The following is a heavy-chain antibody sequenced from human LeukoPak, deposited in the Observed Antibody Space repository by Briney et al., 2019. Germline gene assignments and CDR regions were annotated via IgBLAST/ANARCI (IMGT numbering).Heavy chain of an antibody. CDR2: ISATDGST. CDR1: GFNFSSYA. D-gene: IGHD3-10*01. J-gene: IGHJ4*02. Sequence: PGGSLRLSCAASGFNFSSYAMSCVRQAPGKGVGWVSVISATDGSTYYADSVKGRFTISRDNSKNTLYLQMNSLRAEDTAVYFCAKDGSGSFWQLYFDYWGQGTLVTVSS. V-gene: IGHV3-23*01. CDR3: AKDGSGSFWQLYFDY.